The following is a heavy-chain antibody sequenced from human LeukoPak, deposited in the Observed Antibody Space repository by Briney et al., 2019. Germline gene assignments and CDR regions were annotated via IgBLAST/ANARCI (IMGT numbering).Heavy chain of an antibody. Sequence: GGSLRLSCAASGFTVSSNYMSWVRQAPGKGLEWVSAMSGSGNHTYYADSVKGRFTISRDNSKNTVYLQMNTLRVDDTAVYYCAKGGQQFIYYYLHMAVWGRGTTVTVSS. CDR3: AKGGQQFIYYYLHMAV. D-gene: IGHD4-11*01. CDR2: MSGSGNHT. CDR1: GFTVSSNY. V-gene: IGHV3-23*01. J-gene: IGHJ6*03.